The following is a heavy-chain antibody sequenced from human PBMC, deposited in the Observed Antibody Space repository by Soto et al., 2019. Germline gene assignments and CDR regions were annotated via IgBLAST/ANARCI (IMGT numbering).Heavy chain of an antibody. CDR1: GFTFSSYS. D-gene: IGHD6-13*01. Sequence: GGSLRLSCTASGFTFSSYSMNWVRQAPGKGLEWVSYISSSSSVIYSADSVKGRFTISRDNAKNSLYLQMNSLRDEDTAVYYCARNWLSSSWFAFFDYWGQGTLVTVSS. V-gene: IGHV3-48*02. J-gene: IGHJ4*02. CDR2: ISSSSSVI. CDR3: ARNWLSSSWFAFFDY.